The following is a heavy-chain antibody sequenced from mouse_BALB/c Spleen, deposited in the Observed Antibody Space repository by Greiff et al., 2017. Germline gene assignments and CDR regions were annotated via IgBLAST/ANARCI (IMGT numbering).Heavy chain of an antibody. Sequence: EVMLVESGTVLARPGASVKMSCKASGYSFTSYWMHWVKQRPGQGLEWIGAIYPGNSDTSYNQKFKGKAKLTAVTSASTAYMELSSLTNEDYAVYYCTRREGYGNSYARRDYYAMDYWGQGTSVTVS. D-gene: IGHD1-1*01. J-gene: IGHJ4*01. CDR1: GYSFTSYW. V-gene: IGHV1-5*01. CDR3: TRREGYGNSYARRDYYAMDY. CDR2: IYPGNSDT.